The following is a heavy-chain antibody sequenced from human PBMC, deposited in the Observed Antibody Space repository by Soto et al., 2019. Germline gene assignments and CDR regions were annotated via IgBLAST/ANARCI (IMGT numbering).Heavy chain of an antibody. D-gene: IGHD1-26*01. V-gene: IGHV3-30*18. CDR2: ISSDGSGK. CDR3: AKGSYSGTYTDFDY. Sequence: GGSLRLSCAASGFTFSIYGMYWVRHAPGKGLEWVAAISSDGSGKYYVDSVKGRFTISRDNSKNTLYLQMNSLRTEDTAVYYCAKGSYSGTYTDFDYWGQGTLVTVSS. CDR1: GFTFSIYG. J-gene: IGHJ4*02.